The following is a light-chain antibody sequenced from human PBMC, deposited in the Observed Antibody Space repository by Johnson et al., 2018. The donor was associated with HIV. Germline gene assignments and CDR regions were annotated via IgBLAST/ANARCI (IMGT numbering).Light chain of an antibody. CDR3: QSYDNALSGSKV. J-gene: IGLJ1*01. V-gene: IGLV1-40*01. CDR2: GND. CDR1: SSNIGAGYD. Sequence: QSVLTQPPSVSGAPGQRVTISCTGSSSNIGAGYDVHWYQQFPGTAPKLLIYGNDNRPSGVPERFSGSKSGTSASLAITGHQAEDEADYYCQSYDNALSGSKVFGTGTEVTVL.